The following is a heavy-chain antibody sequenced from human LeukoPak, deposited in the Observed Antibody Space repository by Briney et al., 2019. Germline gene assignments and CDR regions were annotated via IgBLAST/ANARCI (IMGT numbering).Heavy chain of an antibody. J-gene: IGHJ4*02. CDR1: GYTFTSYD. CDR2: MNPNSGNT. Sequence: ASVKVSCKASGYTFTSYDINWVRQATGQGLEWMGWMNPNSGNTGYAQKFQGRVTMTRNTSISTAYMELSSLRSEDTAVYYCARGPIPRVTIFGVVTYYFDYWGQGTLVTASS. CDR3: ARGPIPRVTIFGVVTYYFDY. V-gene: IGHV1-8*01. D-gene: IGHD3-3*01.